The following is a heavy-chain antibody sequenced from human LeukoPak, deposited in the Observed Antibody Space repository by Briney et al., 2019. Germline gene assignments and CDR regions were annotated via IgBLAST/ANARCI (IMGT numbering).Heavy chain of an antibody. CDR2: INPNSGGT. V-gene: IGHV1-2*02. D-gene: IGHD3-22*01. CDR3: ARDYYDSSGYYYNFDY. Sequence: EASVKVSCKASGYTLTGYYMHWVRQAPGQGLEWMGWINPNSGGTNYAQKFQGRVTMTRDTSISTAYMELSRLRSDDTAVYYCARDYYDSSGYYYNFDYWGQGTLVTVSS. J-gene: IGHJ4*02. CDR1: GYTLTGYY.